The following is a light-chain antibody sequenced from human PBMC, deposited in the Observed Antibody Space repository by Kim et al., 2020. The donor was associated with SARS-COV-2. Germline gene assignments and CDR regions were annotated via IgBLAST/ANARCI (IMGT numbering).Light chain of an antibody. CDR1: QTVSSRY. CDR3: QHYGSSPGLT. CDR2: HAS. J-gene: IGKJ4*01. Sequence: STGNSAPLSCRVSQTVSSRYLAWYQQKPGQAPRLLIYHASNRATGIPDRFSGSGSGTDFTLTISRLEPEDFAVYYCQHYGSSPGLTFGGGTKLEI. V-gene: IGKV3-20*01.